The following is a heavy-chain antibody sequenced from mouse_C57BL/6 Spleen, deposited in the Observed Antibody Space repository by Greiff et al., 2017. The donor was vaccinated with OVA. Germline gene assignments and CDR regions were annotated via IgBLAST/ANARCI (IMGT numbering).Heavy chain of an antibody. Sequence: EVQLQQSGTVLARPGASVKMSCKTSGYTFTSYWMHWVKQRPGQGLEWIGAIYPGNSDTSYNQKFKGKAKLTAVTSASTAYMELSSLTNEDSAVYYCTIYDYEWYFDVWGTGTTVTVSS. V-gene: IGHV1-5*01. CDR2: IYPGNSDT. CDR1: GYTFTSYW. CDR3: TIYDYEWYFDV. J-gene: IGHJ1*03. D-gene: IGHD2-4*01.